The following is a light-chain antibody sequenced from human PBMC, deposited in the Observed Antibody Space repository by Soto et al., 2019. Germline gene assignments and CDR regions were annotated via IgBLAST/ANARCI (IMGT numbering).Light chain of an antibody. V-gene: IGKV3-15*01. Sequence: EIVMTQSPATLSVSPGERATVSCRASQSISSNLAWYQQKPGQAPRLLIYGASTRATAIPARFSGSGSGTEFTLTINSLQSEDFAVYYCQNYNNWPTWTFGQGPKVEIK. CDR3: QNYNNWPTWT. J-gene: IGKJ1*01. CDR1: QSISSN. CDR2: GAS.